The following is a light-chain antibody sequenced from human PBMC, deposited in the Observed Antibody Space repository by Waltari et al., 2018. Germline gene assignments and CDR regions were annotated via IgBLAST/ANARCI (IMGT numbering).Light chain of an antibody. J-gene: IGKJ1*01. Sequence: DTVMTQSPVALSVSPGESVTLSCRASRSLSTNLAWFQQRPGQGPRLLIYGASTRATVVPDRFSGSGSGTDFTLTITGLQSEDSAVYYCQQYNNWPPWTFGQGTKVEI. CDR3: QQYNNWPPWT. CDR1: RSLSTN. V-gene: IGKV3-15*01. CDR2: GAS.